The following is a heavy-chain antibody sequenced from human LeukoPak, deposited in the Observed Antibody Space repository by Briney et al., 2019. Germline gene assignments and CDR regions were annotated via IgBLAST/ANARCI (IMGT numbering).Heavy chain of an antibody. CDR3: AKANYYDSRGYYAN. J-gene: IGHJ4*02. CDR2: INHSGST. V-gene: IGHV4-34*01. CDR1: GGSFSGSY. Sequence: SETLSLTCAVYGGSFSGSYWSWIRQPPGKGLEWVGEINHSGSTNYNPALQRRGTISVDSTNNLYSLKLSSMAAANTAVYYCAKANYYDSRGYYANWGQGTLVTVSS. D-gene: IGHD3-22*01.